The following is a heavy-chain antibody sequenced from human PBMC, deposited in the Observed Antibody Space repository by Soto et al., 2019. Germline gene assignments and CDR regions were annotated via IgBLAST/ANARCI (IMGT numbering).Heavy chain of an antibody. CDR2: IFPSGTT. J-gene: IGHJ4*02. V-gene: IGHV4-30-2*01. Sequence: TLSLTCGVSGGSLSGATYSWNWIRQTPGKGLEWIGYIFPSGTTYYNPALRSRVTISIDVSTNQFSLSLRSLTAADTAVYYCARSREFDYWSQGTLVTVSS. CDR1: GGSLSGATYS. CDR3: ARSREFDY.